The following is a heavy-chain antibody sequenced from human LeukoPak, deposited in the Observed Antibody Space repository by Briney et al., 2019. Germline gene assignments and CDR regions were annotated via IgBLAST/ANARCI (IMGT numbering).Heavy chain of an antibody. Sequence: ASVKVSCKVSGYTFTANYMHWVRQAPGQGLEWMGWMNTNTGDTYNVQKFQGCVTMTRDTSITTAYMELSRLTLDDTAVYYCARGSGTSWYDYWGQGTLVTVSS. V-gene: IGHV1-2*04. CDR3: ARGSGTSWYDY. D-gene: IGHD6-13*01. CDR2: MNTNTGDT. J-gene: IGHJ4*02. CDR1: GYTFTANY.